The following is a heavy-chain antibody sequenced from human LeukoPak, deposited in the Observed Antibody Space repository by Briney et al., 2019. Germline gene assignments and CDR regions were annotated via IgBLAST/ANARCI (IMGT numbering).Heavy chain of an antibody. CDR3: ARDDYGGNSAPSLFDY. CDR2: IIPILGIA. Sequence: KVSCKASGGTFSSYAISWVRPAPGQGLEWMGRIIPILGIANYAQKFQGRVTITADKSTSTAYMELSSLRSEDTAVYYCARDDYGGNSAPSLFDYWGQGTLVTVSS. V-gene: IGHV1-69*04. D-gene: IGHD4-23*01. CDR1: GGTFSSYA. J-gene: IGHJ4*02.